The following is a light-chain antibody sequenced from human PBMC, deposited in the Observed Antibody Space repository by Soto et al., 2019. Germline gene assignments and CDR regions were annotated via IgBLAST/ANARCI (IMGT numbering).Light chain of an antibody. CDR2: EVN. CDR3: CSYTTNNTWV. V-gene: IGLV2-14*01. CDR1: NSDVGAYNY. J-gene: IGLJ3*02. Sequence: QSALTQPASVSGSPGQSITISCTGTNSDVGAYNYVSWYQEHPGKAPKLIIYEVNDRPPGVSTRFSASKSANTASLTISGLQPDDEADYYCCSYTTNNTWVFGGGTKVTVL.